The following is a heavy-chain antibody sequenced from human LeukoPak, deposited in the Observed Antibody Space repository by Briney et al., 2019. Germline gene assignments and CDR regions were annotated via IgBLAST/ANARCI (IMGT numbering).Heavy chain of an antibody. CDR1: GFTFSSYA. CDR3: AKPAKRWLQVWDLYYFDY. D-gene: IGHD5-24*01. CDR2: ISGSGGST. Sequence: GGSLRLSCAASGFTFSSYAMSWARQAPGKGLEWVSAISGSGGSTYYADSVKGRFTISKDNSKNTLYLQMNSLRAEDTAVYYCAKPAKRWLQVWDLYYFDYWGQGTLVTVSS. J-gene: IGHJ4*02. V-gene: IGHV3-23*01.